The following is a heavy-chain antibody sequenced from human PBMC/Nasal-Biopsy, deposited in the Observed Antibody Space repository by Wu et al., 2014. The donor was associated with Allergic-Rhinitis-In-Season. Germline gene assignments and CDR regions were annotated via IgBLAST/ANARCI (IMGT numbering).Heavy chain of an antibody. CDR3: ARDQTKWGKYYFDY. Sequence: LRLSCAASGFTFSSYSMNWVRQTPGKGLEWVSYISSSSSTIYYADSVKGRFTISRDNAKNSLYLQMNSLRHEDTAVYYCARDQTKWGKYYFDYWGQGTLVTVSS. CDR2: ISSSSSTI. D-gene: IGHD1-26*01. V-gene: IGHV3-48*02. CDR1: GFTFSSYS. J-gene: IGHJ4*02.